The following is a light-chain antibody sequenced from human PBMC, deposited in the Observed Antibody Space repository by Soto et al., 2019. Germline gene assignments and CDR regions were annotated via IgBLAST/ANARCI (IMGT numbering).Light chain of an antibody. CDR1: SGDVGGYNY. Sequence: QSALTQPRSLSGSPGQSVTISCTGTSGDVGGYNYVAWYQQRAGEAPELMIYDVTKRPSGVPDRFSGSKSGNTAFLTISGLHSGDEADYYCISYTGSSTSYVFGSGTQLTVL. CDR2: DVT. V-gene: IGLV2-11*01. J-gene: IGLJ7*01. CDR3: ISYTGSSTSYV.